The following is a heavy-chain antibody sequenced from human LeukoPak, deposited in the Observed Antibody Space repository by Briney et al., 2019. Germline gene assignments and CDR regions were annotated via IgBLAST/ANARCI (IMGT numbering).Heavy chain of an antibody. Sequence: ASVKVSCKASGYSFPSYGVSWVRQAPGQGLEWMGWISGKNGNTNYEQKYQGRVTLTTDTSTSTVYMELRSQRSDDTAVYYCASGREGYNPSDYWGQGTLVTVSS. V-gene: IGHV1-18*01. J-gene: IGHJ4*02. CDR2: ISGKNGNT. D-gene: IGHD5-24*01. CDR3: ASGREGYNPSDY. CDR1: GYSFPSYG.